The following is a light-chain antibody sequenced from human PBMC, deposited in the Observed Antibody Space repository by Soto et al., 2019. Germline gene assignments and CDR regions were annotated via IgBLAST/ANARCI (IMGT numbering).Light chain of an antibody. CDR2: GAS. J-gene: IGKJ4*01. CDR3: KQYKEWPPFT. V-gene: IGKV3-20*01. Sequence: ELVLTQSPGTLFLSPGDRATLSCRAIQSVSSSYLAWYQQKPGQAPRLXLYGASSRATGIPDRFCGSGSGTDFTLTISSLQSEDFAVYYCKQYKEWPPFTFGGGTKVDIK. CDR1: QSVSSSY.